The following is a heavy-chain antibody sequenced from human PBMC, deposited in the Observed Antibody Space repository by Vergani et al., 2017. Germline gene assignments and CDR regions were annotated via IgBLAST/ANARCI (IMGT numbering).Heavy chain of an antibody. Sequence: QAQLVQSGPELKKPGASVKVSCKASGYTFTSYALHWVRQAPGQGLEWLGWINTNTETPTYAQAFTGRFVFSLDTSVNTAFLQISDLTAEDTALYYCARAKRGRIAVSAADTWGQGTLVTVSS. CDR2: INTNTETP. CDR1: GYTFTSYA. D-gene: IGHD6-19*01. CDR3: ARAKRGRIAVSAADT. V-gene: IGHV7-4-1*02. J-gene: IGHJ5*02.